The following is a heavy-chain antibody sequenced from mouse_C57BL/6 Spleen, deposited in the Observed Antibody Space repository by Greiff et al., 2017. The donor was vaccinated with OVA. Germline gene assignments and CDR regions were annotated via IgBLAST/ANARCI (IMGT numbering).Heavy chain of an antibody. CDR3: ARDDGYYSYAMDY. CDR1: GYSITSGYY. J-gene: IGHJ4*01. CDR2: ISYDGSN. D-gene: IGHD2-3*01. Sequence: VQLQQSGPGLVKPSQSLSLTCSVTGYSITSGYYWNWIRQFPGNKLEWMGYISYDGSNNYNPSLKNRISITRDTSKNQFFLKLNSVTTEATATYYCARDDGYYSYAMDYWGQGTSVTVSS. V-gene: IGHV3-6*01.